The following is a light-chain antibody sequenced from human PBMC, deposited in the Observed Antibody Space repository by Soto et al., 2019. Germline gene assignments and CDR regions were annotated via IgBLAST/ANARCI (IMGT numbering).Light chain of an antibody. J-gene: IGLJ1*01. CDR2: GNS. Sequence: QSVLTQPPSVSGAPGQRVTISCTGSNSNIGAGYDVHWYQQLPGTAPKLLIYGNSNRPSGVPDRFSGSKSDTSASLAITGLQAEDEADYYCQSYDSRLSGYVFGGGTKLTVL. CDR3: QSYDSRLSGYV. V-gene: IGLV1-40*01. CDR1: NSNIGAGYD.